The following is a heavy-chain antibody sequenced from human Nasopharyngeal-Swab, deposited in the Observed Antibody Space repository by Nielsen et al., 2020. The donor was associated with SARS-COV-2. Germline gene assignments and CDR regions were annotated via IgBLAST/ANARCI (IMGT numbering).Heavy chain of an antibody. CDR3: ASRSMYDILTGYSFYFRS. CDR2: IDHSGST. Sequence: SETLSLTCAVYNGSFNDHYWTWIRQPPGKGLEWIGEIDHSGSTTYNPPLRSRVTLSVDTSKNQFALKVSSVTAADTAVYYCASRSMYDILTGYSFYFRSWGQGTLVTVSS. V-gene: IGHV4-34*01. J-gene: IGHJ4*02. CDR1: NGSFNDHY. D-gene: IGHD3-9*01.